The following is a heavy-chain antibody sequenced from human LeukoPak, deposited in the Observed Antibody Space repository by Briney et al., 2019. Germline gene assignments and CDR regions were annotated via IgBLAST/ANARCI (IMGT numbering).Heavy chain of an antibody. CDR2: IKQDGSEK. CDR1: GFTFSSYW. V-gene: IGHV3-7*03. Sequence: GGSLRLSCAASGFTFSSYWMSWVRQAPGKGLEWAANIKQDGSEKYYVDSVKGRFTISRDNAKNSLYLQMNSLRAEDTAVYYCARVRLRYFDWSGVFQSDAFDIWGQGTMVTVSS. D-gene: IGHD3-9*01. J-gene: IGHJ3*02. CDR3: ARVRLRYFDWSGVFQSDAFDI.